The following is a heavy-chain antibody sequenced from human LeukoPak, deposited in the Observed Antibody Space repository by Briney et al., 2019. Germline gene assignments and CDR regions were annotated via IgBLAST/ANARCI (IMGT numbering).Heavy chain of an antibody. CDR3: ARTVVPAAPDDY. CDR2: INHSGST. V-gene: IGHV4-34*01. CDR1: GGSFSGYY. J-gene: IGHJ4*02. Sequence: SETLSLTCAVYGGSFSGYYWSWIRQPPGKGLEWIGEINHSGSTNYNPSLKSRVTISVDTSKNQLSLKLSSVTAADTAVYYCARTVVPAAPDDYWGQGTLVTVSS. D-gene: IGHD2-2*01.